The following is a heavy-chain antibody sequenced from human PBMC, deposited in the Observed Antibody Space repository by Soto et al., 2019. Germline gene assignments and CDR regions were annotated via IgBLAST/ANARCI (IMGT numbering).Heavy chain of an antibody. CDR2: IYYSGST. CDR3: ARVGGYYDSSGYRYYYYGMDV. CDR1: GGSISSYY. V-gene: IGHV4-59*01. Sequence: PSETLSLTCTVSGGSISSYYWSWIRQPPGKGLEWIGYIYYSGSTNYNPSLKSRVTISVDTSKNQFSLKLSSVTAADTAVYYCARVGGYYDSSGYRYYYYGMDVWGQGTTVTVS. D-gene: IGHD3-22*01. J-gene: IGHJ6*02.